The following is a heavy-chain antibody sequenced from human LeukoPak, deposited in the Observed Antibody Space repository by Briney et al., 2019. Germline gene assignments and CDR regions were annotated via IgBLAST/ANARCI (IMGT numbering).Heavy chain of an antibody. CDR2: VFYRATT. CDR1: GGSISSSY. V-gene: IGHV4-59*01. J-gene: IGHJ2*01. Sequence: SETLSLTRTVSGGSISSSYWTWIRQAPGKGLEWIGSVFYRATTVYTPSLKSRVTISVITSKTHFSLNLSSLTAADTAVYYCARGSTDRSTWYFDVWGRGTLVSVSS. CDR3: ARGSTDRSTWYFDV.